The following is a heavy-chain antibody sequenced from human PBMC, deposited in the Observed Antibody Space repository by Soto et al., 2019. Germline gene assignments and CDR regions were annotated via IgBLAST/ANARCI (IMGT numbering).Heavy chain of an antibody. CDR3: ARPLELNSYYYAMDV. V-gene: IGHV3-33*01. CDR1: GFNFSDYG. D-gene: IGHD1-7*01. Sequence: GGSLRLSCPASGFNFSDYGMHWVRQAPGRGLEWVAVIWFDGSYKYYVDSVKGRFAISRDNSKNTLFLEMDSLRAEDTAVYYCARPLELNSYYYAMDVWGQGTTVTVSS. J-gene: IGHJ6*02. CDR2: IWFDGSYK.